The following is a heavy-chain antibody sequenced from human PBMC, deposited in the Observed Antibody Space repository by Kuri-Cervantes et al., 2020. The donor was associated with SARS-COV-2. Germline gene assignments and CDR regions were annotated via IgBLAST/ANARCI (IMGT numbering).Heavy chain of an antibody. J-gene: IGHJ4*02. Sequence: GESLKISCEASGFTFSNAWMSWVRQAPGKGLEWVGFVRRDGSNYYYADSVRGRFTISRDNSKNSLYLEMNSLRPEDTAVYYCAKVETASLDYWGQGTLVTFSS. CDR1: GFTFSNAW. D-gene: IGHD3-3*01. CDR2: VRRDGSNY. V-gene: IGHV3-30*02. CDR3: AKVETASLDY.